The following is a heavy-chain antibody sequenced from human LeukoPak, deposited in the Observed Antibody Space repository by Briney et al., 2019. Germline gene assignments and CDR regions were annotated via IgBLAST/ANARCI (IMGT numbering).Heavy chain of an antibody. J-gene: IGHJ4*02. D-gene: IGHD1-26*01. CDR1: GGSLSGYY. CDR3: ARGGSYFDS. CDR2: IYYSGST. V-gene: IGHV4-59*01. Sequence: SETLSLTCAVYGGSLSGYYWSWIRQPPGKGLEWIGYIYYSGSTNYNPSLKSRVTISVDTSMNQFSLKLTSVTTADTAVYYCARGGSYFDSWGQGTLVTVSS.